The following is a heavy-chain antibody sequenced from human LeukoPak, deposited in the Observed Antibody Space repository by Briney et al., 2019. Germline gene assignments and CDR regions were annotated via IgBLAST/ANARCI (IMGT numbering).Heavy chain of an antibody. J-gene: IGHJ4*02. Sequence: GGSLRLSCAASGFTFSDYYMSWVRQAPGKGLEWVGRIKSKTDGGTTDYAAPVKGRFTISRDDSKNTLFLQMNSLKTEDTALYYCTRYYDSSGYYYFDYWGQGTLVTVSS. CDR3: TRYYDSSGYYYFDY. D-gene: IGHD3-22*01. CDR1: GFTFSDYY. V-gene: IGHV3-15*01. CDR2: IKSKTDGGTT.